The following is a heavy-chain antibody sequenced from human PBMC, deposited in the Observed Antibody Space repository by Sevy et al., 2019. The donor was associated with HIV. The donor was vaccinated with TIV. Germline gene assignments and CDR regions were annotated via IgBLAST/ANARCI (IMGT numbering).Heavy chain of an antibody. CDR3: ARESGSDWYLDF. Sequence: GGSLRLSCAASGFTFGSYGMHWVRQAPGKGLEWVAVIWFDGSNQYYGDSVKGRFTISRGNSKNTVYLHMNSLRVDDTAVYYCARESGSDWYLDFWGQGTLVTVSS. V-gene: IGHV3-33*01. CDR2: IWFDGSNQ. CDR1: GFTFGSYG. J-gene: IGHJ4*02. D-gene: IGHD6-19*01.